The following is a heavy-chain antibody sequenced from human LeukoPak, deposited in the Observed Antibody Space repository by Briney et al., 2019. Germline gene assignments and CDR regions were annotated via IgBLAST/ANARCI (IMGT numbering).Heavy chain of an antibody. CDR1: GFTFSNYA. V-gene: IGHV3-30-3*01. Sequence: PGGSLRLSCAASGFTFSNYAMHWARQAPGKGLEWVAVISYDESNKYYADSVKGRFTISRDNSKNTLYLQMNSLRAEDTAVYYCARADYYDTSGYYLCYFDYWGQGTLVTVSS. CDR3: ARADYYDTSGYYLCYFDY. J-gene: IGHJ4*02. CDR2: ISYDESNK. D-gene: IGHD3-22*01.